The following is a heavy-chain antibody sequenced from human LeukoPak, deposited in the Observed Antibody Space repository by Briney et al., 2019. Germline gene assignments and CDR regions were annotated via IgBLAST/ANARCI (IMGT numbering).Heavy chain of an antibody. CDR2: IYSSGST. Sequence: SETLSLTCTGSGGSISSYYWSWIRQPPGEGLEWIGDIYSSGSTNYNPSLKSRVTISVDTSKNQFSLKLTSMTAADTAVYYCARGDHYYYTMDVWGKGTTVTVSS. D-gene: IGHD2-21*02. V-gene: IGHV4-59*01. CDR3: ARGDHYYYTMDV. J-gene: IGHJ6*04. CDR1: GGSISSYY.